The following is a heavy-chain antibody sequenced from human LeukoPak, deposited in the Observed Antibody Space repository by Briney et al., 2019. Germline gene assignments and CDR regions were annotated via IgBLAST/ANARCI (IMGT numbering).Heavy chain of an antibody. CDR1: GYTFTSYD. Sequence: GASVKVSCKASGYTFTSYDINWVRQATGQGLEWMGWMNPNSGNTGYAQKFQGRVTMTRNTSISTAYMELSSLRSEDMAVYYCARGVLWFGGNLDAFDIWGQGTMVTVSS. J-gene: IGHJ3*02. V-gene: IGHV1-8*01. CDR3: ARGVLWFGGNLDAFDI. D-gene: IGHD3-10*01. CDR2: MNPNSGNT.